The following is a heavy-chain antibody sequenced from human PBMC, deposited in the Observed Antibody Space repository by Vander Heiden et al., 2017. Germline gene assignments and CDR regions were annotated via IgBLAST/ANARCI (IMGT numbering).Heavy chain of an antibody. Sequence: QVQLVQSGAEVKKPGSSVKASCKASGGTFSSYAISWVRQAPGQGLEWMGGIIPILGIANYAQKFQGRVTITADKSTSTAYMELSSLRSEDTAVYYCARGVGIAAAGTEGWFDPWGQGTLVTVSS. CDR2: IIPILGIA. CDR3: ARGVGIAAAGTEGWFDP. D-gene: IGHD6-13*01. CDR1: GGTFSSYA. V-gene: IGHV1-69*10. J-gene: IGHJ5*02.